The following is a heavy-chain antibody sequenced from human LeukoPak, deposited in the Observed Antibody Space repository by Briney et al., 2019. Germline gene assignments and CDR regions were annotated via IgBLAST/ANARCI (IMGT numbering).Heavy chain of an antibody. CDR2: FDPEDGET. V-gene: IGHV1-24*01. J-gene: IGHJ6*02. CDR1: GYTLTELS. Sequence: SVKVSCKVSGYTLTELSMHWVRQAPGKGLEWMGGFDPEDGETIYAQKFQGRVTMTEDTSTDTAYMELSSLRSEDTAVYYCATVRYCSSNSCSDYYGMDVWGQGTTVTVSS. D-gene: IGHD2-2*01. CDR3: ATVRYCSSNSCSDYYGMDV.